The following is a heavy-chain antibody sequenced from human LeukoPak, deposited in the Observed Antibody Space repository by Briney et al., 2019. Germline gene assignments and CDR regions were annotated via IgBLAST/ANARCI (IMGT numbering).Heavy chain of an antibody. CDR2: IYYSGST. CDR1: GGSISSGGYY. CDR3: AREVRDSEGFDY. D-gene: IGHD3-10*01. V-gene: IGHV4-31*03. J-gene: IGHJ4*02. Sequence: SETLSLTCTVSGGSISSGGYYWSWIRQHPGKGLEWIGYIYYSGSTYYNPSLKSRVTISVDTSKNQFSLKLSSVTAADTAAYYCAREVRDSEGFDYWGQGTLVTVSS.